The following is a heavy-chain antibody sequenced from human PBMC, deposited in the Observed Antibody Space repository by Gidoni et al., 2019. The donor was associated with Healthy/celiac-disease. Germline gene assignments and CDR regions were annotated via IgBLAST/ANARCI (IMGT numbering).Heavy chain of an antibody. CDR1: GFTFSSYA. Sequence: QVQLVESGGGVVQPGRSLSISCAASGFTFSSYAMHWVRQAPGKGLEWVAVISYDGSNKYYADSVKGRFTISRDNSKNTLYLQMNSLRAEDTAVYYCARDRPGYCSGGSCYSHGDYGMDVWGQGTTVTVSS. CDR3: ARDRPGYCSGGSCYSHGDYGMDV. J-gene: IGHJ6*02. D-gene: IGHD2-15*01. CDR2: ISYDGSNK. V-gene: IGHV3-30*04.